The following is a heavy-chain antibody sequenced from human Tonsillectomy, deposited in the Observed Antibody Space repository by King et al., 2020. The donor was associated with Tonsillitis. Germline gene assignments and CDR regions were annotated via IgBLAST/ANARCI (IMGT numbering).Heavy chain of an antibody. CDR1: GFTFSTYG. CDR2: ISYDGSNK. Sequence: VQLVESGGGVVQPGRSLRLSCAASGFTFSTYGMHWVRQAPGKGLEWVAVISYDGSNKYYADSVKGRFTISRDNSKNTLYLQMNSLRTEDTAMYYCAKEPYSSGWFANLAFDYWGQGTLVTVSS. V-gene: IGHV3-30*18. CDR3: AKEPYSSGWFANLAFDY. J-gene: IGHJ4*01. D-gene: IGHD6-19*01.